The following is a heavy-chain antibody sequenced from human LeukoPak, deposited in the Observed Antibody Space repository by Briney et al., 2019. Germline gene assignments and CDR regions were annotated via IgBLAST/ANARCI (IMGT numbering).Heavy chain of an antibody. Sequence: PGGSLRPSCAASGFTFSDYYMSWIRQAPGKGLEWVAFIRYDGSNKYYADSVKGRFTISRDNSKNTLYLQMNSLRAEDTAVYYCARSTIWGGPFDYWGQGTLVTVSS. CDR1: GFTFSDYY. CDR2: IRYDGSNK. CDR3: ARSTIWGGPFDY. J-gene: IGHJ4*02. D-gene: IGHD5/OR15-5a*01. V-gene: IGHV3-30*02.